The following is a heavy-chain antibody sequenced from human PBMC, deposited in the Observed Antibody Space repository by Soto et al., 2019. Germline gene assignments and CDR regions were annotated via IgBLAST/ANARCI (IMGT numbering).Heavy chain of an antibody. Sequence: EVRLVESAGGLVQPGGSLRLSCVASGFTFSTYSMSWVRQAPGKGLEWVSYISSSSNIIHYADSVKGRFTISRDNAKNSLFLQMNSLRDEDTAVYFCARFHSTYSVHRWFDPWVQGTLVTVSS. D-gene: IGHD2-2*01. CDR1: GFTFSTYS. CDR2: ISSSSNII. CDR3: ARFHSTYSVHRWFDP. V-gene: IGHV3-48*02. J-gene: IGHJ5*02.